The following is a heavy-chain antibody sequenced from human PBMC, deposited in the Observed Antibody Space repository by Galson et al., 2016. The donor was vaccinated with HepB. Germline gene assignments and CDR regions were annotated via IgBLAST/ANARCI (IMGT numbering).Heavy chain of an antibody. D-gene: IGHD3-16*02. CDR2: IYYSGST. J-gene: IGHJ3*02. CDR3: ARGGGYDYIWGSYRYLGAFDI. Sequence: TLSLTCTVSGGSISSGDYSWSWIRQPPGKGLEWIGYIYYSGSTYYNPSLKSRLTISVDTSKKQFSLKLSSVTAADTAVYYCARGGGYDYIWGSYRYLGAFDIWGQGTMVTVSS. V-gene: IGHV4-30-4*01. CDR1: GGSISSGDYS.